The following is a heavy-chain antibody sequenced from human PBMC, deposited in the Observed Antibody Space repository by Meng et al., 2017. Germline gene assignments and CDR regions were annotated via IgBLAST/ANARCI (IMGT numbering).Heavy chain of an antibody. J-gene: IGHJ4*01. Sequence: GGSLRLSCAASGFTFSSYWMHWVRQVPGKGLVWVSHINNDGSATRYADSVKGRFTISRDNAKNTLYLQMDSLRAEDTAVYYCIRVPGKLPYYFDYWGQGTPVTVSS. D-gene: IGHD1-26*01. CDR2: INNDGSAT. CDR1: GFTFSSYW. CDR3: IRVPGKLPYYFDY. V-gene: IGHV3-74*01.